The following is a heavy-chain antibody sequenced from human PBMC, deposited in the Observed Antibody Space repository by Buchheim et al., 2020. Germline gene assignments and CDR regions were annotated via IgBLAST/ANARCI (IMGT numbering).Heavy chain of an antibody. CDR3: ASGSSSAPFDY. V-gene: IGHV3-48*01. CDR2: ISSSSSTI. D-gene: IGHD6-6*01. J-gene: IGHJ4*02. CDR1: GFTFSSYS. Sequence: EVQLVESGGGLVQPGGSLRLSCAASGFTFSSYSMNWVRQAPGKGLEWVSYISSSSSTIYYADSVKGGFTISRDNAKNSLYLQMNSLRAEDTAVYYCASGSSSAPFDYWGQGTL.